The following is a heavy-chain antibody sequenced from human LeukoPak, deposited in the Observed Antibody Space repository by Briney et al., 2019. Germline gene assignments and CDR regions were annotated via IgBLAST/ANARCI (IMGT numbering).Heavy chain of an antibody. Sequence: GGSLRLSCAASGFTFDDYAMHWVRQAPGKGLEWVSLIREDGRTTYYVDSVKGRFAISRDNSKKSLYLQINSLRTEDAALYYCAKTRRRGAEYAYFYPWGQGTLVTVFS. J-gene: IGHJ5*02. V-gene: IGHV3-43*02. CDR3: AKTRRRGAEYAYFYP. CDR1: GFTFDDYA. D-gene: IGHD2/OR15-2a*01. CDR2: IREDGRTT.